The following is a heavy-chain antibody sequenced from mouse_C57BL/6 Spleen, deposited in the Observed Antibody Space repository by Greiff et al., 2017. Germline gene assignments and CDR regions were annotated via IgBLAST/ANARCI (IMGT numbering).Heavy chain of an antibody. D-gene: IGHD1-1*01. CDR3: ARSGGNYYGSSPHYFGY. CDR1: GYTFTDYN. V-gene: IGHV1-18*01. Sequence: VQLQQSGPELVKPGASVKIPCKASGYTFTDYNMDWVKQSHGKSLEWIGDINPNNGGTIYNQKFKGKATLTVDKSSSTAYMELRSLTSEDTAVYYCARSGGNYYGSSPHYFGYWGQGTTLTVSS. J-gene: IGHJ2*01. CDR2: INPNNGGT.